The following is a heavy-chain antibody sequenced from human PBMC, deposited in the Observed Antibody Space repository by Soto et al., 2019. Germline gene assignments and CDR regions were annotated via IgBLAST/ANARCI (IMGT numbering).Heavy chain of an antibody. V-gene: IGHV3-33*01. J-gene: IGHJ4*02. CDR2: IWYDGSNK. D-gene: IGHD3-3*01. Sequence: PGGSLRLSCAASGFTFSSYGMHWVRQAPGKGLEWVAVIWYDGSNKYYADSVKGRFTISRDNSKNTLYLQMNSLRAEDTAVYYCARDFDFWSGMGYYFDYWGQGTLVTVSS. CDR3: ARDFDFWSGMGYYFDY. CDR1: GFTFSSYG.